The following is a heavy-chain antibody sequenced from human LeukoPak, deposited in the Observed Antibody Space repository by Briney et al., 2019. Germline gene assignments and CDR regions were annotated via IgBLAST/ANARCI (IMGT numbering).Heavy chain of an antibody. CDR1: GGSFSGYY. Sequence: PSETLSLTCAVYGGSFSGYYWSWIRQPPGKGLEWIGEINHSGSTNYNPSLKSRVTISVDTSKNQFPLKLSSVTAADTAVYYCARVSPQTAAGTRYYYYYGMDVWGQGTTVTVSS. CDR3: ARVSPQTAAGTRYYYYYGMDV. CDR2: INHSGST. J-gene: IGHJ6*02. V-gene: IGHV4-34*01. D-gene: IGHD6-13*01.